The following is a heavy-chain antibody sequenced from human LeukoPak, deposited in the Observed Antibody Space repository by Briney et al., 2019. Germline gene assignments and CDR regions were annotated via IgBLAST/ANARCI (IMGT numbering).Heavy chain of an antibody. CDR3: ARYLMVRGVTIVDAFDI. CDR2: INHSGST. D-gene: IGHD3-10*01. CDR1: GGSFSGYY. V-gene: IGHV4-34*01. Sequence: SETLSLTCAVYGGSFSGYYWSWIRQPPGKGLEWIGEINHSGSTNYNPSLKSRVTISVDTSKNQFSLKLSSVTAADTAVYYCARYLMVRGVTIVDAFDIWGQGTMVTVSS. J-gene: IGHJ3*02.